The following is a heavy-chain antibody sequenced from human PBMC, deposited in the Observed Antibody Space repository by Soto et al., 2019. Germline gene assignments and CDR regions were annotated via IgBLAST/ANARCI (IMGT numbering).Heavy chain of an antibody. CDR3: ARDLMGATDFDY. CDR2: IKQDGSEK. J-gene: IGHJ4*02. Sequence: EVQLVESGGGLVQPGGSLGLSCAASGFTFTGYWMSWVRKAPGKGLEWVANIKQDGSEKYYVDSVKGRFTIYRDNAKKSLDLQMNSLRTEDTAVYYCARDLMGATDFDYWGQGTLVTVSS. CDR1: GFTFTGYW. V-gene: IGHV3-7*03. D-gene: IGHD1-26*01.